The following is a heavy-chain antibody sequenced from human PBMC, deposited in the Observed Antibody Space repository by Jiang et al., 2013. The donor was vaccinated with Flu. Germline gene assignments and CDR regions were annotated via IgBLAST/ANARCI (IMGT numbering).Heavy chain of an antibody. Sequence: GSGLVKPSQTLSLTCSVSGASINSGDHYYWSWTRQFPWKGLEWIGNIFHTGTIYYNPSLSGRVSQSVDTSKNQFSLMLNSMAAADTAVYYCAAGKVDYFDNWGQGTLVTVSS. CDR1: GASINSGDHYY. CDR2: IFHTGTI. V-gene: IGHV4-31*03. J-gene: IGHJ4*02. D-gene: IGHD1-1*01. CDR3: AAGKVDYFDN.